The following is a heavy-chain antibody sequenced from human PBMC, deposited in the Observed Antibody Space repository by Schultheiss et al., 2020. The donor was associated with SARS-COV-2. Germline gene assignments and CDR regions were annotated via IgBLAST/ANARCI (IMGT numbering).Heavy chain of an antibody. CDR1: GFTFESYD. D-gene: IGHD6-13*01. CDR2: ASYDGSRE. J-gene: IGHJ6*03. CDR3: ARYIAARDYYYMDV. V-gene: IGHV3-30*03. Sequence: GESLKISCAASGFTFESYDMHWVRQAPGKGLEWVAVASYDGSREYNADSVKGRFTISRDNANNSLYLQMNSLRAEDTAVYYCARYIAARDYYYMDVWGKGTTVTVSS.